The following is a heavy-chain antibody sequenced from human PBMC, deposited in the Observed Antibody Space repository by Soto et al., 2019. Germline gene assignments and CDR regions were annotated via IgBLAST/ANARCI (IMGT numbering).Heavy chain of an antibody. V-gene: IGHV3-48*03. CDR2: IAVGGAA. J-gene: IGHJ4*02. CDR3: VGGGFPYFDH. Sequence: EVQVVESGGGLVQPGGSLRLSCVASGFPFSNFEMNWIRQAPGKGLEWISYIAVGGAAYYADSVKGRFTISRDDAKNSLFLQMNSVGVGDTAVYYCVGGGFPYFDHWGRGTLVTVSS. CDR1: GFPFSNFE. D-gene: IGHD3-16*01.